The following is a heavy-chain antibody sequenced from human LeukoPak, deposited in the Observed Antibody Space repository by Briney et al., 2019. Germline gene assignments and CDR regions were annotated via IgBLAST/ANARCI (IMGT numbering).Heavy chain of an antibody. CDR1: GGSFSGYY. Sequence: SETLSLTCAVYGGSFSGYYWSWIRQPPGKGLEWMGEINHSGSTNYNPSLKSRVTISVDTSKNQFSLKLSSVTAADTAVYYCARRIRRIVVVITPFDYWGQGTLVTVSS. V-gene: IGHV4-34*01. D-gene: IGHD3-22*01. CDR3: ARRIRRIVVVITPFDY. J-gene: IGHJ4*02. CDR2: INHSGST.